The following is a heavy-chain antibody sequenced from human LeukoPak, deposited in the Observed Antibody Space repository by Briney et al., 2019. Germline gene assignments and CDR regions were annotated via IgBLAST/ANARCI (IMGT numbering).Heavy chain of an antibody. CDR2: INPSGGST. V-gene: IGHV1-46*01. CDR3: ARVGSYEYHFDY. CDR1: GYTFTSYY. J-gene: IGHJ4*02. Sequence: ASVKLSCKASGYTFTSYYMHWMRQAPGQGLEWMGIINPSGGSTNYAQKFQGRVTMTRDTSTSTVYMELSSLRSEDTAVYYCARVGSYEYHFDYWGQGTLVPVSS. D-gene: IGHD1-26*01.